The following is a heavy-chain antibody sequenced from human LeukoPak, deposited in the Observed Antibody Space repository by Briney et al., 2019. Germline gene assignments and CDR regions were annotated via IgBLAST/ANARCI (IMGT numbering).Heavy chain of an antibody. CDR3: APMRVGATDAFDY. Sequence: GGSLRLSCAASGFTFSIYEMNWVRQAPGKGLEWVSYITGSTSTMYYADSVKGRFTISRDNSKNTLYLQMNSLRAEDTAVYYCAPMRVGATDAFDYWGQGTLVTVSS. CDR2: ITGSTSTM. D-gene: IGHD1-26*01. V-gene: IGHV3-48*03. J-gene: IGHJ4*02. CDR1: GFTFSIYE.